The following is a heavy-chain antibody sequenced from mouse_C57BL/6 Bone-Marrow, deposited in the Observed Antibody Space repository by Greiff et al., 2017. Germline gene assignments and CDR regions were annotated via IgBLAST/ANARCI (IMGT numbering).Heavy chain of an antibody. J-gene: IGHJ4*01. D-gene: IGHD2-1*01. V-gene: IGHV1-64*01. CDR3: ASWGFYYSYYYAVDY. CDR2: IHPNSGST. Sequence: QVQLKQPGAELVKPGASVKLSCKASGYTFTSYWMHWVKQRPGQGLEWIGMIHPNSGSTNYNEKFKSKATLTVDKSSSTAYMQLSSLTSEESAVYYCASWGFYYSYYYAVDYWGQGTSVTVSS. CDR1: GYTFTSYW.